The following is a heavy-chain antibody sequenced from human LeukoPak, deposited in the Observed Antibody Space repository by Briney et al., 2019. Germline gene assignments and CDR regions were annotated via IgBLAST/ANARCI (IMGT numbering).Heavy chain of an antibody. Sequence: GGSLRLSCAASGFTFDDYTMHWVRQAPGKGLEWVSLISWDGGSTYYADSVKGRFTISRDNSKNSLYLQMNSLRTEDTALYYCAKDMGRGMATDAFDIWGQGTMVTVSS. CDR1: GFTFDDYT. CDR3: AKDMGRGMATDAFDI. J-gene: IGHJ3*02. V-gene: IGHV3-43*01. CDR2: ISWDGGST. D-gene: IGHD5-24*01.